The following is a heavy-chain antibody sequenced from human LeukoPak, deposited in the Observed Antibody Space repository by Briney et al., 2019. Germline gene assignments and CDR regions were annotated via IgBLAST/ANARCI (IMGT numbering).Heavy chain of an antibody. J-gene: IGHJ4*02. Sequence: GGSLRVSHAPSLFTFSSYGMHWLRPAPRRGLEWVAFIRYDGSNKYYADSMKGRFTISRDNSKNSLDLQMNSLRAEDTAVYYCAGGVRFLEWLLTEPNFDYWGQGTLVTVSS. CDR3: AGGVRFLEWLLTEPNFDY. CDR1: LFTFSSYG. V-gene: IGHV3-30*02. CDR2: IRYDGSNK. D-gene: IGHD3-3*01.